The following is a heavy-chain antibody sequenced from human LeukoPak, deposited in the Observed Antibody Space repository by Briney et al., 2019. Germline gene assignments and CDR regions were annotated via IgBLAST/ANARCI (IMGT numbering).Heavy chain of an antibody. V-gene: IGHV4-4*09. CDR1: GGSIRNYY. CDR3: ARGGYNPFDY. D-gene: IGHD5-24*01. J-gene: IGHJ4*02. CDR2: IYSSGNT. Sequence: SETLSLTCTVSGGSIRNYYWSWIRQPPGKGLECIGYIYSSGNTDYNPSLKSRVTISVDTSKNQFSLKLSSVTAADTAVYYCARGGYNPFDYWGQGTLVTVSS.